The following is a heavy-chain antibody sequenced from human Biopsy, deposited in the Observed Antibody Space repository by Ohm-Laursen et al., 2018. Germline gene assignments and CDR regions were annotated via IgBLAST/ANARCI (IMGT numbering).Heavy chain of an antibody. CDR3: ARMDCSGGSCHYYSYGMDV. Sequence: TLSLTCTVSGVSITAYYWSWIRQPPGKGLECIGNIHRSGSTNYNPSLKSRLTISVDTPKNQFSMKLSSVTAADTAVYYCARMDCSGGSCHYYSYGMDVWGQGTTVTVSS. CDR1: GVSITAYY. V-gene: IGHV4-4*09. CDR2: IHRSGST. D-gene: IGHD2-15*01. J-gene: IGHJ6*02.